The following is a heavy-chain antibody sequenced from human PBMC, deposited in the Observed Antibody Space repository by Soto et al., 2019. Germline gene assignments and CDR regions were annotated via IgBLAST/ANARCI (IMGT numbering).Heavy chain of an antibody. D-gene: IGHD3-16*01. V-gene: IGHV4-59*01. CDR2: MYYSGGS. J-gene: IGHJ4*02. CDR1: GASMNNYY. CDR3: VRSGHSFGGVM. Sequence: QVQLQKWGPGLVKPSETLSLTCTVSGASMNNYYGSWVRQPPGKGLEWIGYMYYSGGSNSNPSLKGRVTISVDTSKNQIALKLTSVTAADTAVYYCVRSGHSFGGVMWGQGTLVTVSS.